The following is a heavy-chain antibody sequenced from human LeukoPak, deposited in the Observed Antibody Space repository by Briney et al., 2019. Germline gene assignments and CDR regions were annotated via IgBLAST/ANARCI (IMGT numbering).Heavy chain of an antibody. D-gene: IGHD3-3*01. Sequence: GGSLRLSCAASGFTVSGNYISWVRQAPGKGLEWVSAISGSGGSTYYADSVKGRFTISRDNSKNTLYLQMNSLRAEDTAVYYCAKVAERFTIFGVVLDYWGQGTLVTVSS. CDR3: AKVAERFTIFGVVLDY. V-gene: IGHV3-23*01. J-gene: IGHJ4*02. CDR1: GFTVSGNY. CDR2: ISGSGGST.